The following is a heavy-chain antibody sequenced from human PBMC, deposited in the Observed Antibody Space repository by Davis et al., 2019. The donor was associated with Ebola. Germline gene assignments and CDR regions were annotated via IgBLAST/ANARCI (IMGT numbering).Heavy chain of an antibody. V-gene: IGHV5-10-1*01. Sequence: GESLKISCKGSGYSFTSYWISWVRQMPGKGLEWMGRIDPSDSYTNYSPSFQGHVTISADKSISTAYLQWSSLKASDTAMYYCARHRWEGYSSGYADYWGQGTLVTVSS. J-gene: IGHJ4*02. CDR1: GYSFTSYW. D-gene: IGHD6-19*01. CDR2: IDPSDSYT. CDR3: ARHRWEGYSSGYADY.